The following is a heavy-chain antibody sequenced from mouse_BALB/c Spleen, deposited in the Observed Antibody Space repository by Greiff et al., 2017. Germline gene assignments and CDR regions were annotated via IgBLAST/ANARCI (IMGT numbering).Heavy chain of an antibody. Sequence: EVQLVESGGGLVKPGGSLKLSCAASGFTFSDYYMYWVRQTPEKRLEWVATISDGGSYTYYPDSVKGRFTISRDNAKNNLYLQMSSLKSEDTAMYYCARLYYDYDGDAMDYWGQGTSVTVSS. V-gene: IGHV5-4*02. D-gene: IGHD2-4*01. CDR2: ISDGGSYT. CDR1: GFTFSDYY. J-gene: IGHJ4*01. CDR3: ARLYYDYDGDAMDY.